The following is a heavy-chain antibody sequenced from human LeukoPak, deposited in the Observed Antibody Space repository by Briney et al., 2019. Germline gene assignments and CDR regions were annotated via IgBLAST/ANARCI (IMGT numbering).Heavy chain of an antibody. CDR2: ISYDGNDK. Sequence: GGSLRLSRAASGFTFNRYPMHWDRQASGKGLGWVAVISYDGNDKYYAESVKGRFIISRDNFKNTLFLQINSLRAEDTAVYYCARDTYYNFWSGHYFWGEGALVTVCS. V-gene: IGHV3-30-3*01. D-gene: IGHD3-3*01. J-gene: IGHJ4*02. CDR1: GFTFNRYP. CDR3: ARDTYYNFWSGHYF.